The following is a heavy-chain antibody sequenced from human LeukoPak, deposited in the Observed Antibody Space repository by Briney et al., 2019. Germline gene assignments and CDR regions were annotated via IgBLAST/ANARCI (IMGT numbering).Heavy chain of an antibody. Sequence: SETPSLTCTVSGGSISSYYWSWIRQPPGKGLEWIGYIYTSGSTNYNPSLKSRVTISVDTSKNQFSLKLSSVTAADTAVYYCARHRRIGSLNWFDPWGQGTLVTVSS. D-gene: IGHD3-16*02. J-gene: IGHJ5*02. CDR3: ARHRRIGSLNWFDP. CDR1: GGSISSYY. CDR2: IYTSGST. V-gene: IGHV4-4*09.